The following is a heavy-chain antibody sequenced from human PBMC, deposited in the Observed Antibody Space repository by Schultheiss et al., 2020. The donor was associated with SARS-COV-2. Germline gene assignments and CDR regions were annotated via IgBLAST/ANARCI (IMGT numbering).Heavy chain of an antibody. V-gene: IGHV3-9*01. CDR2: ISWNSGSI. J-gene: IGHJ3*02. CDR1: GFTFSSYD. D-gene: IGHD4-17*01. CDR3: ASLTTVDI. Sequence: GGSLRLSCAASGFTFSSYDMHWVRQATGKGLEWVSGISWNSGSIGYADSVKGRFTISRDNAKNSLYLQMNSLRAEDTAVYYCASLTTVDIWGQGTMVTVSS.